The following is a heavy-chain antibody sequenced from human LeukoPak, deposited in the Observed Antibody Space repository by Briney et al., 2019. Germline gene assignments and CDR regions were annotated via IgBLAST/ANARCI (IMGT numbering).Heavy chain of an antibody. J-gene: IGHJ4*02. CDR3: ARGGEIVATTIDY. CDR2: ILHSGIT. D-gene: IGHD5-12*01. V-gene: IGHV4-4*01. Sequence: SETLSLTCAVSGGSISSSNGWSWVRQPPGKGLEWIGEILHSGITNYNPPLKSRVTISVDKSKNQFSLKLSSVTAADTAVYCCARGGEIVATTIDYWGQGTLVTVSS. CDR1: GGSISSSNG.